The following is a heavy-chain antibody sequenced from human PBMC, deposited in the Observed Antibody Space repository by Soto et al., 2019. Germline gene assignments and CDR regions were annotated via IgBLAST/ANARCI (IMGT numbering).Heavy chain of an antibody. V-gene: IGHV1-58*01. CDR1: GFTFTSSA. CDR3: AAWRAEWLLPLGAFDI. D-gene: IGHD3-22*01. Sequence: ASVKVSCKASGFTFTSSAVQWVRQARGQRLEWIGWIVVGSGNTNYAQKFQERVTITRDMSTSTAYMELSSLRSEDTAVYYCAAWRAEWLLPLGAFDIWGQGTMVTVSS. J-gene: IGHJ3*02. CDR2: IVVGSGNT.